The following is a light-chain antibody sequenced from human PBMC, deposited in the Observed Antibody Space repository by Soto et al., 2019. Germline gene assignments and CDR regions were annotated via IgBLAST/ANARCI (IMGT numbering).Light chain of an antibody. J-gene: IGKJ1*01. V-gene: IGKV1-39*01. CDR3: QQSFNTPRT. Sequence: DIQMTQSPSSLSASVGDRVTITCRASRSIKSYLNWYQQKPGTAPKLLISAASSLQSGVPSRFSGSGSGTDFTLSISSLQPEDFATYYCQQSFNTPRTFGHGTRVET. CDR1: RSIKSY. CDR2: AAS.